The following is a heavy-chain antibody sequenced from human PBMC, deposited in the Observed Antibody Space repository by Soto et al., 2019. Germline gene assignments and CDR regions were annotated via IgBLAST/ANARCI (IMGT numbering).Heavy chain of an antibody. V-gene: IGHV4-34*01. CDR2: INHSGST. CDR3: ARHGYTSGRTYFDY. J-gene: IGHJ4*02. D-gene: IGHD6-25*01. Sequence: PSETLSLTCAVYGGSFSGYYWTWIRQPPGTGLEWIGEINHSGSTNYNPSLKSRVTISVDTSKNQFSLKLTSVTAADTAVYYCARHGYTSGRTYFDYWGQGTLVTV. CDR1: GGSFSGYY.